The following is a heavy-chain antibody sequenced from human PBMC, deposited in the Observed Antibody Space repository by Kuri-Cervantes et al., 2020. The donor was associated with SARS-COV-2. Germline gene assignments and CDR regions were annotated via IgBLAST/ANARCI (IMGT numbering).Heavy chain of an antibody. Sequence: SETLSLTCAVSGGSISSGGYYWSWIRQHPGKGLEWIGYIYYSGSTYYNPSLKSRVTISVDTSKNQFSLRLRFVTAADTAVYYCARVGYQLLLGIDYWGQGTLVTVSS. D-gene: IGHD2-2*01. CDR3: ARVGYQLLLGIDY. V-gene: IGHV4-31*02. CDR1: GGSISSGGYY. J-gene: IGHJ4*02. CDR2: IYYSGST.